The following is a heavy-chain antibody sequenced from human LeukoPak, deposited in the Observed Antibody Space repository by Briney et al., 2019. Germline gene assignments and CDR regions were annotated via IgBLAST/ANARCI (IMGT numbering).Heavy chain of an antibody. CDR3: AKDSTHCSGGSCYGGDY. Sequence: SGRSLRLSCAASGFTFSSYGIHWVRQAPGKGLEWVALISYEGSDKYYADSVKGRFTISRDNSKNTLYLQMNSLRDEDTAVYYCAKDSTHCSGGSCYGGDYWGQGTLVTVSS. V-gene: IGHV3-30*18. J-gene: IGHJ4*02. D-gene: IGHD2-15*01. CDR1: GFTFSSYG. CDR2: ISYEGSDK.